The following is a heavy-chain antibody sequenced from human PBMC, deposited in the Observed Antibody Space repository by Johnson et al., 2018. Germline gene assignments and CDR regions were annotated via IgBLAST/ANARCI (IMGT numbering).Heavy chain of an antibody. J-gene: IGHJ6*03. CDR2: IYYSGST. CDR1: GGSISSSSYY. Sequence: QVQLQESGPGLVKPSETLSLTCTVSGGSISSSSYYWGWIRQPPGKGLEWIGSIYYSGSTNYNPSLKSQVTISVDTSKNQFSLKLSSVTAADTAVYYCARERRGTFGPNYMDVWGKGTTVTVSS. D-gene: IGHD3-16*01. V-gene: IGHV4-39*07. CDR3: ARERRGTFGPNYMDV.